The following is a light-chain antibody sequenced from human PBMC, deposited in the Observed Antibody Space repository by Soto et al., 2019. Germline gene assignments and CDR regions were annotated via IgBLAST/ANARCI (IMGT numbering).Light chain of an antibody. V-gene: IGLV2-14*01. CDR3: NSYSSTSFYV. J-gene: IGLJ1*01. Sequence: QSVLAQPASMSGSPGQSITISCTGSGSDIATFSYVSWYQQYPGKAPKLLIYQVTSRASGVSHRFSGSKSGNTAALTISGLQPEYEAEYYCNSYSSTSFYVFGTGTKGTVL. CDR2: QVT. CDR1: GSDIATFSY.